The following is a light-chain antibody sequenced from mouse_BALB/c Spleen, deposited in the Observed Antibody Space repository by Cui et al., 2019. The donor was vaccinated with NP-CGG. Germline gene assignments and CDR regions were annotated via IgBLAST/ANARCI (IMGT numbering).Light chain of an antibody. J-gene: IGLJ1*01. V-gene: IGLV1*01. Sequence: QAVVTQESVHTTSPGEAVTLTGRSSTGAVTTSNYANWVQEKPDHLFTGLIGGTNNRAPGVPARFSGSLIGDKAALTITGAQTEDEAIYFCALWYSNHWVFGGGTKLTVL. CDR2: GTN. CDR1: TGAVTTSNY. CDR3: ALWYSNHWV.